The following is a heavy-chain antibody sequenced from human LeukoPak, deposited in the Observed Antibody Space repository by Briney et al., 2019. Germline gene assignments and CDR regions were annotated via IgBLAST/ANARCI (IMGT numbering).Heavy chain of an antibody. Sequence: GGSLRLSCAASGVTFSRYWMNWVRQAPGKGLEWVANIDQDGSEKYYVDSVKGRFTISRDNAKNSLYLQMNSLRAEDTAVYYCARNSNRYMDVWGKGTTVTVSS. V-gene: IGHV3-7*01. CDR2: IDQDGSEK. CDR1: GVTFSRYW. CDR3: ARNSNRYMDV. D-gene: IGHD2/OR15-2a*01. J-gene: IGHJ6*03.